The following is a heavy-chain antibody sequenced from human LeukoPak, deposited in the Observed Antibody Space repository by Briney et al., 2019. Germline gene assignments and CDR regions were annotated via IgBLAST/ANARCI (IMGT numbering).Heavy chain of an antibody. J-gene: IGHJ6*02. D-gene: IGHD6-19*01. Sequence: ASVKVSCKASGYTFTGYYMHWVRQAPGQGLEWMGWINPNSGGTNYAQKFQGWVTMTRDTSISTAYMELSRLRSDDTAVYYCARDAGGSSGWYTAGYYYGMDVWGQGTTVTVSS. V-gene: IGHV1-2*04. CDR1: GYTFTGYY. CDR2: INPNSGGT. CDR3: ARDAGGSSGWYTAGYYYGMDV.